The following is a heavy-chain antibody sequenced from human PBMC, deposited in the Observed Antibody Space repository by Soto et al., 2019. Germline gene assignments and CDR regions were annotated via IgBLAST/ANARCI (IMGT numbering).Heavy chain of an antibody. D-gene: IGHD6-19*01. CDR2: ISYDGNKK. V-gene: IGHV3-30-3*01. CDR1: GFTLSSYS. Sequence: QVQLVESWGGVVQPGRSLRLSCAASGFTLSSYSMHWVRQAPGKGLEWVGVISYDGNKKYYRDSVKGRFSISRDTSNNTVHLQMNSLRPEDTAVYYWARSVAVAGLDYWGQGSLVTVSS. J-gene: IGHJ4*02. CDR3: ARSVAVAGLDY.